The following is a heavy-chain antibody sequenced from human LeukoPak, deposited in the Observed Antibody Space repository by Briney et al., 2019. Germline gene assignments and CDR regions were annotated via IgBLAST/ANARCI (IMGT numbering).Heavy chain of an antibody. J-gene: IGHJ4*02. CDR3: CGSGWFAGPFGY. D-gene: IGHD6-19*01. CDR1: GYSISSGYY. Sequence: SETLSLTCTVSGYSISSGYYWGWIRQSPETGLEWTGSMHYSGSTYYNPSLNSRVTISVDTSKNQFSLKLTSVTAADTAVYYCCGSGWFAGPFGYWGQGALVTVSS. CDR2: MHYSGST. V-gene: IGHV4-38-2*02.